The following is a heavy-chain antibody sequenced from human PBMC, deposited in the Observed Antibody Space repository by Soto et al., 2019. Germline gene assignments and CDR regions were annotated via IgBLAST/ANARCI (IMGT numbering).Heavy chain of an antibody. J-gene: IGHJ4*02. D-gene: IGHD1-26*01. CDR3: AKGAIGRLDY. Sequence: GGSLRLSCAGSGFGFSNSAMSWVRQTPTKGLEWVSTIRASGVTTFYAEYARGRFTISRDNSKDTLYLQMNSLTAEDTALYYCAKGAIGRLDYWGQGTQVTVSS. CDR1: GFGFSNSA. CDR2: IRASGVTT. V-gene: IGHV3-23*01.